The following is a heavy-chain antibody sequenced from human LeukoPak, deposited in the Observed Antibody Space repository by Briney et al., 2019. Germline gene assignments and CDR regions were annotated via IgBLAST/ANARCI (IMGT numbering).Heavy chain of an antibody. CDR3: ARVGGSGSVGY. Sequence: PSETLSLTCAVYGGSFSGYYWSWIRQAPGKGLEWVSYISSSSSYTNYADSVKGRFTISRDNAKNSLYLQMNSLRAEDTAVYYCARVGGSGSVGYWGQGTLVTVSS. J-gene: IGHJ4*02. CDR1: GGSFSGYY. V-gene: IGHV3-11*05. D-gene: IGHD3-10*01. CDR2: ISSSSSYT.